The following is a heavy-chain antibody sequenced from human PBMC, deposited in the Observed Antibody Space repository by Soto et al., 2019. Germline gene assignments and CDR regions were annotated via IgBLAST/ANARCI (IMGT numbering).Heavy chain of an antibody. CDR2: ISSSGSTI. V-gene: IGHV3-11*01. J-gene: IGHJ4*02. CDR3: ARDSYYGDFDY. CDR1: GFIFSDYY. D-gene: IGHD4-17*01. Sequence: GGSLRLSCAASGFIFSDYYMSWIRQAPGKGLEWVSYISSSGSTIYYADSVKGRFTISRDNAKNSLYLQMNSLRAEDTAVYYCARDSYYGDFDYWGQGTLVTVSS.